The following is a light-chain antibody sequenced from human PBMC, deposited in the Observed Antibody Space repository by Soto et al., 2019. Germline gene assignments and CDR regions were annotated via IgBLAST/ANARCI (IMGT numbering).Light chain of an antibody. CDR1: SSNIGAGYD. CDR2: GNS. V-gene: IGLV1-40*01. J-gene: IGLJ3*02. Sequence: QAVLTQPPSVSGAPGQRVTISCTGSSSNIGAGYDVHWYQQLPGTAPKLLIYGNSNRPSGVPDRFSGSKSGTSASLAITGLRAADEADYYCQSYDSSLSGWVFGGGTKLTVL. CDR3: QSYDSSLSGWV.